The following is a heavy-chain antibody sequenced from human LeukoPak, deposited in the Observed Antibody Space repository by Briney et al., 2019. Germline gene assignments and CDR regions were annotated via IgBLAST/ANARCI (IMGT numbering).Heavy chain of an antibody. D-gene: IGHD6-6*01. Sequence: GGSLRLSCAASGFTFSDDYMSWIRQAPGKGLAWVSAISGSGGSTYYADSVRGRFTISRDNSKNTLYLQMNSLRAEDTAVYYCAKGGRQKSSSPFDYWGQGTLVTVSS. CDR3: AKGGRQKSSSPFDY. J-gene: IGHJ4*02. CDR2: ISGSGGST. V-gene: IGHV3-23*01. CDR1: GFTFSDDY.